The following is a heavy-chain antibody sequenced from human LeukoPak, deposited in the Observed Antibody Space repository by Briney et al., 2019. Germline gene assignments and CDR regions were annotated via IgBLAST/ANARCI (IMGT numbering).Heavy chain of an antibody. Sequence: GASVKVSCKASGGTFSSYAISWVRQAPGQGLEWMGGIIPIFGTANYAQKFQGRVTITADESTSTAYMELSSLRSEDTAVYYCARKGASEVRGVITDYYYAMDVWGQGTTVTVSS. V-gene: IGHV1-69*01. CDR3: ARKGASEVRGVITDYYYAMDV. CDR2: IIPIFGTA. J-gene: IGHJ6*02. CDR1: GGTFSSYA. D-gene: IGHD3-10*01.